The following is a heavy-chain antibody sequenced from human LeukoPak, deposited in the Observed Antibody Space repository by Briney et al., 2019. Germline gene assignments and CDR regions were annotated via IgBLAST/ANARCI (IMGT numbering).Heavy chain of an antibody. CDR1: GYTFINYY. CDR3: ARIKRGYSYGNFDY. CDR2: MNPNSGNT. J-gene: IGHJ4*02. Sequence: ASVKVSCKASGYTFINYYMHWVRQAPGQGLEWMGWMNPNSGNTGYAQKFQGRVTMTRNTSISTAYMELSSLRSEDTAVYYCARIKRGYSYGNFDYWGQGTLVTVSS. V-gene: IGHV1-8*02. D-gene: IGHD5-18*01.